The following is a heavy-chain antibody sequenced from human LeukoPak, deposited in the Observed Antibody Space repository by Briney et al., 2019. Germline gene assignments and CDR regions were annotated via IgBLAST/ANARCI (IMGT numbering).Heavy chain of an antibody. CDR3: ASPGSGSSNAFDI. CDR1: GYSFTTYW. J-gene: IGHJ3*02. D-gene: IGHD3-10*01. CDR2: IYPGDSDT. V-gene: IGHV5-51*01. Sequence: GESLQISCKGSGYSFTTYWIGWVRQMPGKGLEWMGIIYPGDSDTRYSPSFQGQVTISADKSISTAYLQWSSLKASDTAMYYCASPGSGSSNAFDIWGQGTMVTVSS.